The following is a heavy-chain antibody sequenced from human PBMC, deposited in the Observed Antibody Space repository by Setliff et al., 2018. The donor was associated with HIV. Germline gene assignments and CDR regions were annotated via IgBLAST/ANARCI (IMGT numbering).Heavy chain of an antibody. V-gene: IGHV4-61*01. CDR2: IYYSGST. Sequence: PSETLSLTCTVSGDSVSSRSYYWSWIRQPPGKGLEWIGYIYYSGSTNYNPSLKSRVTISVDTSKNQFSLRLSSVAAGDTAVYYCARSIVPVASGYYYYYYMDVWGKGTTVTVSS. J-gene: IGHJ6*03. CDR3: ARSIVPVASGYYYYYYMDV. CDR1: GDSVSSRSYY. D-gene: IGHD3-16*02.